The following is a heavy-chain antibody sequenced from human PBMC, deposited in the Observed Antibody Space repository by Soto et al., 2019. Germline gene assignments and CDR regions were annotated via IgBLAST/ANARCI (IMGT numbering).Heavy chain of an antibody. CDR2: ISSSSSYI. D-gene: IGHD2-21*02. CDR3: ARTILVTRAAFDP. Sequence: EVQLVESGGGLVKPGGSLRLSCAASGFTFSSYSMNWVRQAPGKGLEWVSSISSSSSYIYYSDSVKGRFTISRDNAKNALYLQMNSLRAEDTAVYYCARTILVTRAAFDPWGQGTLVTVSS. CDR1: GFTFSSYS. V-gene: IGHV3-21*01. J-gene: IGHJ5*02.